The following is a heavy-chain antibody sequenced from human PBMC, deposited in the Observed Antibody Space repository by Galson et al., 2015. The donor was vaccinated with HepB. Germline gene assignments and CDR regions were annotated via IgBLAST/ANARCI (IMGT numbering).Heavy chain of an antibody. Sequence: LRLSCAASGFTFTNYWMHWVRQTPGKGLGWVSRINFDGSSTTYADSVKGRFTISRDNAKNTLYLQMDSLRAEDTALYYCARVAAGYDYWGQGALVTVSS. CDR3: ARVAAGYDY. J-gene: IGHJ4*02. CDR1: GFTFTNYW. D-gene: IGHD6-25*01. V-gene: IGHV3-74*01. CDR2: INFDGSST.